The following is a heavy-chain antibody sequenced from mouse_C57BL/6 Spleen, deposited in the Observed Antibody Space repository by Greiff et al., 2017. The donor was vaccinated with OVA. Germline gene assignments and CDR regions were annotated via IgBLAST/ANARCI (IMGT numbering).Heavy chain of an antibody. D-gene: IGHD2-2*01. CDR1: GFTFNTYA. Sequence: EVQLVESGGGLVQPKGSLKLSCAASGFTFNTYAMHWVRQAPGKGLEWVARIRSKSSNNATYYADSVKDRFTISRDDSQSMLYLQMNNLKTEDTAMYYCVRGGLRGLYFDYWGQGTTLTVSS. V-gene: IGHV10-3*01. CDR2: IRSKSSNNAT. CDR3: VRGGLRGLYFDY. J-gene: IGHJ2*01.